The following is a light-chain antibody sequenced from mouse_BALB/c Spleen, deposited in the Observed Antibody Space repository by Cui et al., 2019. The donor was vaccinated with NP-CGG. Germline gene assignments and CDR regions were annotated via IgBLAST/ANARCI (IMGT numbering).Light chain of an antibody. V-gene: IGLV1*01. CDR1: TGAVTTSNY. Sequence: QAVVTQESALPTSPGETVTLTCRTNTGAVTTSNYANGVQEKPDHLFTGLIGGSNNRAPGGPARFSGSLIGDKAALTITGAQTEDEAIYFCALWYSNHWVFGGGTKLTVL. CDR3: ALWYSNHWV. J-gene: IGLJ1*01. CDR2: GSN.